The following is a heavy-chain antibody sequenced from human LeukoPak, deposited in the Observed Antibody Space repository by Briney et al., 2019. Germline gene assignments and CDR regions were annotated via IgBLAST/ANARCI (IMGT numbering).Heavy chain of an antibody. V-gene: IGHV4-39*07. CDR1: GGSISNSSYY. CDR2: IYYSGST. D-gene: IGHD6-13*01. J-gene: IGHJ6*03. CDR3: ARGKGASSWYRGLEYYYYYYMDV. Sequence: SETLSLTCTVSGGSISNSSYYWGWIRQPPGKGLEWIGSIYYSGSTYYNPSLKSRVTISVDTSKNQFSLKLSSVTAADTAVYYCARGKGASSWYRGLEYYYYYYMDVWGKGTTVTVSS.